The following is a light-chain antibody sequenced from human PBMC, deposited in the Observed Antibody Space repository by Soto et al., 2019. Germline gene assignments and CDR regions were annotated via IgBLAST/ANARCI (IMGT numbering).Light chain of an antibody. CDR2: GAT. CDR3: QQYNSYSGDT. V-gene: IGKV1-5*01. J-gene: IGKJ2*01. CDR1: LTIRTW. Sequence: IQMTQSPSTLSASVGDRVTITCRASLTIRTWLAWFQQKPGKAPQLLIHGATNLESGVPSRFSGSGSGTEFTLTLDSLQPDDFATYYCQQYNSYSGDTFGQGNKVEI.